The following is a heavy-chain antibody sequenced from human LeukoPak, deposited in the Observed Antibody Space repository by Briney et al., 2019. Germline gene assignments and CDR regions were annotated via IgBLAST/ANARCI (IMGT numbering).Heavy chain of an antibody. Sequence: SETLSLTCTVSGGSVSSGSYYWSWIRQPAGKGLEWIGYIYYSGSTNYNPSLKSRVTISVDTSKNQFSLKLSSVTAADTAVYYCARVGGYSGYDWGWFDPWGQGTLVTVSS. J-gene: IGHJ5*02. CDR2: IYYSGST. CDR3: ARVGGYSGYDWGWFDP. D-gene: IGHD5-12*01. V-gene: IGHV4-61*01. CDR1: GGSVSSGSYY.